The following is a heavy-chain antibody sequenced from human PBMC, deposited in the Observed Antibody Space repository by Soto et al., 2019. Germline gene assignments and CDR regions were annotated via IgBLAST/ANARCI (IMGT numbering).Heavy chain of an antibody. J-gene: IGHJ5*02. V-gene: IGHV1-69*12. CDR3: ARYGQQLVPVSGWFDP. Sequence: QVQLVQSGAEVKKPGSSVKVSCKASGGTFSSYAISWVRQAPGQGLEWMGGIIPIFGTANYAQKFQGRVTITADESTSTAYMELSSLRSEDTAVDYCARYGQQLVPVSGWFDPWGQGTLVTVSS. CDR2: IIPIFGTA. D-gene: IGHD6-13*01. CDR1: GGTFSSYA.